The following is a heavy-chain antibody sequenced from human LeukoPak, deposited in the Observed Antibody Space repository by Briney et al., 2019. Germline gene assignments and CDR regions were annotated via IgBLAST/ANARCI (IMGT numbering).Heavy chain of an antibody. CDR3: ARDPVTTWGYFDY. CDR2: ISSDGTNK. D-gene: IGHD4-17*01. J-gene: IGHJ4*02. Sequence: GGSLRLSCAASGFTFRNYAIHWVRQAPGKGLEWVAVISSDGTNKNYADSVKGRFTISRDKAKNTVYLQVNSLRSEDTAVYYCARDPVTTWGYFDYWGQGTLVTVSS. V-gene: IGHV3-30-3*01. CDR1: GFTFRNYA.